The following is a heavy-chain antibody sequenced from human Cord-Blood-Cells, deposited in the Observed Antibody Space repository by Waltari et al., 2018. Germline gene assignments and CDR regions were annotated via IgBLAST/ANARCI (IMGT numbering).Heavy chain of an antibody. V-gene: IGHV1-69*01. CDR3: ARVLYRTSCYDY. Sequence: QVQLVQSGAEVKKPGSSVKVSCKASGGTFSSYAISWVRQAPGQGLEWMGGSIPILGTANYAQKFQGRVTITADESTSTAYMELSSLRSEDTAVYYCARVLYRTSCYDYWGQGTLVTVSS. CDR1: GGTFSSYA. CDR2: SIPILGTA. J-gene: IGHJ4*02. D-gene: IGHD2-2*01.